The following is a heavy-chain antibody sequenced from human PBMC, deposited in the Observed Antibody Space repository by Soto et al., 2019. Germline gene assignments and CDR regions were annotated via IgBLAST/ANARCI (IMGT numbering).Heavy chain of an antibody. CDR2: ISAYNGNT. CDR1: GYTFTSYG. D-gene: IGHD2-2*01. Sequence: GASVKVSCKASGYTFTSYGISWVRQAPGQGLEWMGWISAYNGNTNYAQKLQGRVTMTTDTSTSTAYMELRSLRSDDTAVYYCARVEGIVVVPAATYYHYYYGMDVWGQGTTVTVSS. J-gene: IGHJ6*02. V-gene: IGHV1-18*01. CDR3: ARVEGIVVVPAATYYHYYYGMDV.